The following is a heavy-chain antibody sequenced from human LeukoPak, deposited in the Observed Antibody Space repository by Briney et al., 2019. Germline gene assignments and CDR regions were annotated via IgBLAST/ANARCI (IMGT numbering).Heavy chain of an antibody. D-gene: IGHD5-18*01. J-gene: IGHJ4*02. CDR3: ARGTPQTYGYSA. V-gene: IGHV3-21*01. CDR1: GFTFSSYS. CDR2: ISGSSSYI. Sequence: GGSLGLSCAASGFTFSSYSMNWVRQAPGKGLEWVSSISGSSSYIYYADSVKGRFTISRDNAKNSLYLQMNSLRAEDTAVYHCARGTPQTYGYSAWGQGTLVTVSS.